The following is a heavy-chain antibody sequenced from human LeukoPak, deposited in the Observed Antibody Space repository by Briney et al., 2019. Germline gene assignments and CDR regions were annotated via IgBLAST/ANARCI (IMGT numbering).Heavy chain of an antibody. CDR3: AREPTGYLYYFDY. D-gene: IGHD3-9*01. Sequence: PGGSLRLSCAASGFTFSRYWMTWVRQAPGKGLEWVAVISYDGSNKYYADSVKGRFTISRDNSKNTLYLQMNSLRAEDTAVYYRAREPTGYLYYFDYWGQGTLVTVSS. V-gene: IGHV3-30-3*01. CDR1: GFTFSRYW. CDR2: ISYDGSNK. J-gene: IGHJ4*02.